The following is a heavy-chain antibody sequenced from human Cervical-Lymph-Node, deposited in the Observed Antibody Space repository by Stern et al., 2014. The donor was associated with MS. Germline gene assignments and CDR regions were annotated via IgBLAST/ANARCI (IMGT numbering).Heavy chain of an antibody. CDR2: ISWNSGSI. J-gene: IGHJ6*02. Sequence: EVQLEESGGGLVQPGRSLRLSCAASGFTFDDNAMHWVRQAPGKGLEWVSGISWNSGSIGYADSVKGRFTISRDNAKNSLYLQMNSLRAEDTALYYCAKDYYDYGMDVWGQGTTVTVSS. CDR3: AKDYYDYGMDV. V-gene: IGHV3-9*01. CDR1: GFTFDDNA.